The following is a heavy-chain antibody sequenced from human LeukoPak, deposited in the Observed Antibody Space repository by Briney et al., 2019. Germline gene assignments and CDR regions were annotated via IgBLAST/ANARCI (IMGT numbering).Heavy chain of an antibody. V-gene: IGHV3-74*01. D-gene: IGHD1-14*01. J-gene: IGHJ4*02. CDR3: ARDRFLRRPEPADY. Sequence: GGSLRLSCAASRFTFSTYWMHWVRQAPGKGLVWVSRINSDGSSTGYADSVKGRFTISRDNAKNTLYLQMNSLRAEDTALYYCARDRFLRRPEPADYWGQGTLVTVSS. CDR2: INSDGSST. CDR1: RFTFSTYW.